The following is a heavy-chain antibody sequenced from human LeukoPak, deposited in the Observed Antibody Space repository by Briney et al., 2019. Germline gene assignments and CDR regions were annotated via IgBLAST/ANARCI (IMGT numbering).Heavy chain of an antibody. V-gene: IGHV3-66*02. CDR3: VRVGYSYGYGDWNHFDY. CDR1: GFTFDDYG. D-gene: IGHD5-18*01. J-gene: IGHJ4*02. Sequence: GGSLRLSCAASGFTFDDYGMSWVRQAPGKGLEWVSIIYSGGSTYYADSVKGRFTISRDNSKNTLYLQMNGLRAEDTAVYFCVRVGYSYGYGDWNHFDYWGQGTLVTVSS. CDR2: IYSGGST.